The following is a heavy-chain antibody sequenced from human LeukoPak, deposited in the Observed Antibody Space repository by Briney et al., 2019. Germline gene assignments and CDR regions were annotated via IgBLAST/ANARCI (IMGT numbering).Heavy chain of an antibody. CDR3: ARGGIMKCGGDCPSLDY. D-gene: IGHD2-21*02. Sequence: SSETLSLTCAVYGGSFSGYYWSWIRQPPGKGLEWIGEINHRGSTNYNPSLKSRVTISLDASKNQFSLKLSSVTAADTAVYFCARGGIMKCGGDCPSLDYWGQGTLVTVSS. J-gene: IGHJ4*02. V-gene: IGHV4-34*01. CDR1: GGSFSGYY. CDR2: INHRGST.